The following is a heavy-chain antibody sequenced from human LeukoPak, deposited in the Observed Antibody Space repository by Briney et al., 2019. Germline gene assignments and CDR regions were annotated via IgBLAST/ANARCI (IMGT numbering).Heavy chain of an antibody. CDR3: ARGYSGYDPFDH. J-gene: IGHJ4*02. Sequence: SETLSLTCAVSGGSFSGYYWSWIRQPPGKGLEWIGEINHSGSTNYNPSLKSRVTISVDTSKNQFSLKLSSVTAADTAVYYCARGYSGYDPFDHWGQGTLVTVSS. CDR2: INHSGST. V-gene: IGHV4-34*01. D-gene: IGHD5-12*01. CDR1: GGSFSGYY.